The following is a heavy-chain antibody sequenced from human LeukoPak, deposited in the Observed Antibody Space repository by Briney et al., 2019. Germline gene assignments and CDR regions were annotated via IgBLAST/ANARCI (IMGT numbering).Heavy chain of an antibody. V-gene: IGHV3-7*01. J-gene: IGHJ6*03. D-gene: IGHD4-11*01. CDR1: GFTFSTYR. Sequence: GGSLRLSCAASGFTFSTYRMSWVRQAPGKGLEWVANIKQDGSEKHYVDSVKGRFTISRDNAKNSLYLQMSSLRTEDTAVYYCTRVEETATTAAIIRKYSYYYYYMDVWGKGNTVTVSS. CDR3: TRVEETATTAAIIRKYSYYYYYMDV. CDR2: IKQDGSEK.